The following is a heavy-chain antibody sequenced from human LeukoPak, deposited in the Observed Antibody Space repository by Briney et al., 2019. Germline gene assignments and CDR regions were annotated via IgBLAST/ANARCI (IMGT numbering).Heavy chain of an antibody. D-gene: IGHD5-12*01. CDR2: INHSGST. CDR3: ATPREGGYSGYDSFDY. CDR1: GGSFSGYY. J-gene: IGHJ4*02. Sequence: SETLSLTCAVYGGSFSGYYWSWIRQPPGKGLEWIGEINHSGSTNYNPSLKSRVTISVDTSKNQFSLKLSSVTAADTAAYYCATPREGGYSGYDSFDYWGQGTLVTVSS. V-gene: IGHV4-34*01.